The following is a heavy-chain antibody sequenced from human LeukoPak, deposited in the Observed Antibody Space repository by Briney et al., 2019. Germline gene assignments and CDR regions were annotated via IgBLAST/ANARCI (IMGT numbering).Heavy chain of an antibody. CDR1: GYTFTSCG. J-gene: IGHJ3*02. CDR3: ARVDDSSGFDAFDI. D-gene: IGHD3-22*01. CDR2: ISAYNGNT. V-gene: IGHV1-18*01. Sequence: ASVKVSCKASGYTFTSCGISWVRQAPGQGLEWMGWISAYNGNTNYAQKLRGRVTMTTDTSTSTAYMELRSLRSDDTAVYYCARVDDSSGFDAFDIWGQGTMVTVSS.